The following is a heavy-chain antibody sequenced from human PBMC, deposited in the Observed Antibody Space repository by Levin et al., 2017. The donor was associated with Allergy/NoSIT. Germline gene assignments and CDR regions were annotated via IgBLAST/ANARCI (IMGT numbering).Heavy chain of an antibody. V-gene: IGHV4-39*01. CDR2: IYYSGST. J-gene: IGHJ4*02. Sequence: SETLSLTCTVSGGSISSRSYYWGWLRQPPGKGLEWIGSIYYSGSTYYNPSLKSRVTISVDTSKNQFSLKLSSVTAADTAVYYCARHDSHSSGYYLRPKFDYWGQGTLVTVSS. CDR3: ARHDSHSSGYYLRPKFDY. CDR1: GGSISSRSYY. D-gene: IGHD3-22*01.